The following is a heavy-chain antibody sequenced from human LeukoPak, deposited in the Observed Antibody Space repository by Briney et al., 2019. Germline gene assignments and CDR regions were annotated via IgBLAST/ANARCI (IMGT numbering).Heavy chain of an antibody. V-gene: IGHV1-69*13. J-gene: IGHJ3*02. CDR3: ARPKSITIFGVGISDAFDI. CDR1: GGTFSSYA. Sequence: GASVKVSCKASGGTFSSYAISWVRQAPGQGLEWMGGIIPIFGTANYAQKFQGRVTITADESTSTAYMELSSLRSEDTAVYYCARPKSITIFGVGISDAFDIWGQGTMVTVSS. CDR2: IIPIFGTA. D-gene: IGHD3-3*01.